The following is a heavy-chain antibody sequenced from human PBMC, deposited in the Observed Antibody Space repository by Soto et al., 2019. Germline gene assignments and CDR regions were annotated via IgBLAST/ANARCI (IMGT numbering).Heavy chain of an antibody. CDR3: ATSRISIAVAGETEYYFDY. CDR1: GYIFTGYY. Sequence: ASVKVSCKASGYIFTGYYMHWVRQAPGQGLEWMGWINPNSGDTNYTQKFQGWVTMTRDTSISTAYMELSRLRSDDTAVYYCATSRISIAVAGETEYYFDYWGQGAPVTVSS. CDR2: INPNSGDT. J-gene: IGHJ4*02. V-gene: IGHV1-2*04. D-gene: IGHD6-19*01.